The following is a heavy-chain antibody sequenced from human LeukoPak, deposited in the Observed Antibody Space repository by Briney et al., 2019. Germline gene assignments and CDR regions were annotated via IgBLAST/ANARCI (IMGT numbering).Heavy chain of an antibody. CDR2: IYYSGST. V-gene: IGHV4-39*01. D-gene: IGHD3-22*01. J-gene: IGHJ3*02. CDR1: GGSISSSSYY. Sequence: SETLSLTCTVYGGSISSSSYYWGWIRQPPGKGLEWIGSIYYSGSTYYNPSLKSRVTISVDTSKTQFSLRLSSVTAADTAVYYWARRRYYDSSGSPGRAFDIWGQGTMVTVSS. CDR3: ARRRYYDSSGSPGRAFDI.